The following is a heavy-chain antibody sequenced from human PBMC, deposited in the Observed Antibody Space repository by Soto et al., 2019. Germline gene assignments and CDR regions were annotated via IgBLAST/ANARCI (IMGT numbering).Heavy chain of an antibody. CDR3: ARPYYSYYGMDV. Sequence: QVQLVESGGGLVKPGGSLRLSCAASGFTFSDYYMSWIRQAPGKGLEWVSYISSSGDTINYADSVKGRFTISRDNAKNSLLLQMYSLRAEDTAIYYCARPYYSYYGMDVWGQGTTVTVSS. CDR2: ISSSGDTI. V-gene: IGHV3-11*01. CDR1: GFTFSDYY. J-gene: IGHJ6*02.